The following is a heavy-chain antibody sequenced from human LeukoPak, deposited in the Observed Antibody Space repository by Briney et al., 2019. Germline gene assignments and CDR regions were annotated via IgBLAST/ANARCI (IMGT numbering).Heavy chain of an antibody. D-gene: IGHD4-17*01. CDR1: GFTFSNYA. CDR3: AKDPNGDYIGAFDFQR. V-gene: IGHV3-23*01. J-gene: IGHJ1*01. Sequence: AGGSLRLSCAGSGFTFSNYAMIWVRQAPGKGLEWVSAITGSGGNRFYAGSVKGPFTISRDNSKNTLYLQMNSLRGDDTAVYYCAKDPNGDYIGAFDFQRWGQGTQVTVSS. CDR2: ITGSGGNR.